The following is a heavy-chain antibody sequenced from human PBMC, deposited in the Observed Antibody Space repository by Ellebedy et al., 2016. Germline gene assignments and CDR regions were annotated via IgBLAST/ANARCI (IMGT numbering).Heavy chain of an antibody. Sequence: GESLKISXAASGFTFSSYWMHWVRQAPGKGLVWVSRIKGDESGIAYADSVKGRFTISRDNAKNSVYLQMNSLRAEDTAVYYCARDLRDWPQFDYWGQGTLVTVAS. CDR3: ARDLRDWPQFDY. CDR2: IKGDESGI. V-gene: IGHV3-74*01. D-gene: IGHD2-21*02. J-gene: IGHJ4*02. CDR1: GFTFSSYW.